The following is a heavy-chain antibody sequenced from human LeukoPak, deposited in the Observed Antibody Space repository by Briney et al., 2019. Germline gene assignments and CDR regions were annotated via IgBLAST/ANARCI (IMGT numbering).Heavy chain of an antibody. J-gene: IGHJ4*02. CDR2: IYYSGST. V-gene: IGHV4-59*01. CDR3: ARTYYDFWSGYYSDY. D-gene: IGHD3-3*01. Sequence: SETLSLTCTVSGGSISSYYWSWIRQPPGKGLEWIGYIYYSGSTNYNPSLKSRVTISVDTSKNQFSLKLSSVTAADTAVYYCARTYYDFWSGYYSDYRGQGTLVTVSS. CDR1: GGSISSYY.